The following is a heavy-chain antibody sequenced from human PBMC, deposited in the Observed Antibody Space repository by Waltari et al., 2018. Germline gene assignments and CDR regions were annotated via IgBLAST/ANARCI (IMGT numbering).Heavy chain of an antibody. V-gene: IGHV3-13*01. CDR3: ARGDPTAGAIDY. Sequence: EVQLVESGGGLVQPGGSLRLSCAASGFTLRTYDMHWVRQVRGKGLGGVARIGAAGETKDLDSVKGRFTISRESAKNSLNLQMNSLTGGDTAVYHCARGDPTAGAIDYWGQGTLVTVSS. CDR2: IGAAGET. D-gene: IGHD3-9*01. J-gene: IGHJ4*02. CDR1: GFTLRTYD.